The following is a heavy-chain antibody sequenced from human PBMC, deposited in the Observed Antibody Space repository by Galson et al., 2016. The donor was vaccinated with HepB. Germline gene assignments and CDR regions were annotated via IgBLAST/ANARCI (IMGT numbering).Heavy chain of an antibody. V-gene: IGHV3-30-3*01. J-gene: IGHJ4*02. CDR1: GFTFSSYA. D-gene: IGHD6-6*01. Sequence: SLRLSCAASGFTFSSYAMHWVRQAPGKGLEWVAVISYDGSNKYYADSVKGRFTISRDNSKNTLYLQMNSLRAEDTAVYYCARGRAARSPFDYWGQGTPVTVSS. CDR2: ISYDGSNK. CDR3: ARGRAARSPFDY.